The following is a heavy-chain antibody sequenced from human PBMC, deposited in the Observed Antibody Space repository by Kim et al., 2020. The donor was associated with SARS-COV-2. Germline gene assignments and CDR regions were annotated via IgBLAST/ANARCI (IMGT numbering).Heavy chain of an antibody. CDR3: ARAGSGWYNY. J-gene: IGHJ4*02. Sequence: EKYYVDSVKGRFTISRDNAKNSLYLQMISLRAEDTAVYYCARAGSGWYNYWGQGTLVTVSS. V-gene: IGHV3-7*01. D-gene: IGHD6-19*01. CDR2: EK.